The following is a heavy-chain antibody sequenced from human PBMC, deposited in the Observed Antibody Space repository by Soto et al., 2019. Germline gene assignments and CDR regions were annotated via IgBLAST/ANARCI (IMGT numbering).Heavy chain of an antibody. D-gene: IGHD3-22*01. J-gene: IGHJ4*02. CDR2: IIPIFGTA. CDR1: GGTLSSYA. Sequence: GASVKVSCKASGGTLSSYAISWVRQAPGQGLEWMGGIIPIFGTANYAQKFQGRVTITADESTSTAYMELSSLRSEDTAVYYCARDPYFYDSSGYYPDYFDYWGQGTLVTVSS. V-gene: IGHV1-69*13. CDR3: ARDPYFYDSSGYYPDYFDY.